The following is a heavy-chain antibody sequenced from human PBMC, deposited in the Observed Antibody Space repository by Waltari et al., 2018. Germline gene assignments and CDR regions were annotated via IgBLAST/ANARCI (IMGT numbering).Heavy chain of an antibody. D-gene: IGHD5-18*01. V-gene: IGHV1-2*04. CDR1: GYPFLDYY. Sequence: QVQLLQSGAEVKKPGASVKVSCKSSGYPFLDYYIHWVRQAPGQGLEWMALINPNSSVNNYCQKFQGWFTVTGATAIYTVYMELSSLKSDDTAVYYCAREGDTAVDTNWFDSWGQGTLVTVSS. CDR3: AREGDTAVDTNWFDS. CDR2: INPNSSVN. J-gene: IGHJ5*01.